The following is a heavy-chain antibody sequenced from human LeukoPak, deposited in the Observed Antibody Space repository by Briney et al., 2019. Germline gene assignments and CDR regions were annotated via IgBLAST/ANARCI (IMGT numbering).Heavy chain of an antibody. CDR1: GFTFSDLY. Sequence: PAGSLRLSCAASGFTFSDLYMDWVRQAPGKGLEWFGRTRNKPNSYTTEYAASVKGRFTISRDDSKSSLFLQMNSLKTEDTAVYYCVRDFYESSGSTYYFDYWGQGTLVTVSS. CDR3: VRDFYESSGSTYYFDY. V-gene: IGHV3-72*01. CDR2: TRNKPNSYTT. J-gene: IGHJ4*02. D-gene: IGHD3-22*01.